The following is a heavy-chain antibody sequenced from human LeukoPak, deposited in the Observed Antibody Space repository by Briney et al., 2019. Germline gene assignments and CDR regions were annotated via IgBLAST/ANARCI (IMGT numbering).Heavy chain of an antibody. V-gene: IGHV4-61*02. J-gene: IGHJ4*02. CDR3: AREITGIFDY. Sequence: SETLSLTCTVSGGSIISGSYYWSWIRQPAGKGLEWIGRIYSSGSTNYNPSLESRVTLSVDTSKNQFSLRLSSVTAADTAVYYCAREITGIFDYWGQGTLVTVSS. D-gene: IGHD1-20*01. CDR1: GGSIISGSYY. CDR2: IYSSGST.